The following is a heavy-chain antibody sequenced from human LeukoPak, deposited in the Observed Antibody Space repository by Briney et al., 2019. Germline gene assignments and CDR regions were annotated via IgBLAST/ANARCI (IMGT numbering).Heavy chain of an antibody. CDR2: INPNSGGT. D-gene: IGHD3-10*01. CDR1: GYTFTGYY. Sequence: ASVKVSCKASGYTFTGYYMHWVRQAPGQGLEWMGWINPNSGGTNYAQKFQGRVAMTRDTSISTAYMELSRLRSDDTAVYYCARTMVRGLHMDVWGKGTTVTISS. J-gene: IGHJ6*03. V-gene: IGHV1-2*02. CDR3: ARTMVRGLHMDV.